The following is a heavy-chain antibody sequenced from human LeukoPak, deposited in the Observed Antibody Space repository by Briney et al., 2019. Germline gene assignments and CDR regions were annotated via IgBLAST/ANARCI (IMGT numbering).Heavy chain of an antibody. CDR2: INYSGST. V-gene: IGHV4-59*01. Sequence: SETLSLTCTVSGGSISDYYWTWIRQPPGMGLEWIGYINYSGSTNYNPSLKSRVTMSVDTSNNRFSLKLSSVTAADTALYYCARGGWAALDYWGQGTLVTVSS. CDR1: GGSISDYY. CDR3: ARGGWAALDY. D-gene: IGHD2-15*01. J-gene: IGHJ4*02.